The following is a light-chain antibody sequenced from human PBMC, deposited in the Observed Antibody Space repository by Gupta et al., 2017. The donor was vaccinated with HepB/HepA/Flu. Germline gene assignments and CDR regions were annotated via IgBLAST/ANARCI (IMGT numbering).Light chain of an antibody. Sequence: SSELTQPVSVSMVPGQTASITCGAKDIESKNVHWYQQKPGQAPVLVIYRDTNRPSGIPERFSGSNSGNTATLTISRAQAGDEADYYCQVWDSSAGVVFGGGTKLTVL. V-gene: IGLV3-9*01. CDR2: RDT. CDR1: DIESKN. CDR3: QVWDSSAGVV. J-gene: IGLJ2*01.